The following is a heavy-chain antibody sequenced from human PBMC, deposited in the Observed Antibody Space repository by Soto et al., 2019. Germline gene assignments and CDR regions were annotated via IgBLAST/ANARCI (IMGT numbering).Heavy chain of an antibody. V-gene: IGHV3-74*01. CDR2: IKGDGSST. D-gene: IGHD3-16*01. Sequence: EVQLVESGGGLVQPGGSLRLSCAASGFTFSSYWMHWIRQGPGKGLVWVSRIKGDGSSTSYADSVKGRFTISRDNAKNTAYLQMNSLGAEDTAVYYCASGGYGSWYFDVWGRGTLVTVSS. CDR3: ASGGYGSWYFDV. J-gene: IGHJ2*01. CDR1: GFTFSSYW.